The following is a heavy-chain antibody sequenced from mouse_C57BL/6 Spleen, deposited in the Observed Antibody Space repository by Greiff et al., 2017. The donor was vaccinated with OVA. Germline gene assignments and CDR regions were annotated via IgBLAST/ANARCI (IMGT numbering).Heavy chain of an antibody. J-gene: IGHJ2*01. CDR2: ISDGGSYT. CDR1: GFTFSSYA. V-gene: IGHV5-4*03. CDR3: ARGTVYYFDY. Sequence: EVKLVESGGGLVKPGGSLKLSCAASGFTFSSYAMSWVRQTPEKRLEWVATISDGGSYTYYPDNVKGRFTISRDNAKNNLYLQMSHLKSEDTAMYYCARGTVYYFDYWGQGTTLTVSS.